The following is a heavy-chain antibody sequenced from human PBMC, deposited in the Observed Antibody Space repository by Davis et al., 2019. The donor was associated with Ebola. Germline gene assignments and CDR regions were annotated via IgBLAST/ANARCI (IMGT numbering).Heavy chain of an antibody. J-gene: IGHJ6*04. D-gene: IGHD5-18*01. CDR3: ARGWLRGGMDV. Sequence: HSQTLSLTCAISGDSVSSGGWNWIRQSPSRGLEWLGRTYYSSKLYNDYAVSVKSRITIKPDTSKNQFSLHLNSVTPEDTALYYCARGWLRGGMDVWGEGTTVTVSS. CDR1: GDSVSSGG. V-gene: IGHV6-1*01. CDR2: TYYSSKLYN.